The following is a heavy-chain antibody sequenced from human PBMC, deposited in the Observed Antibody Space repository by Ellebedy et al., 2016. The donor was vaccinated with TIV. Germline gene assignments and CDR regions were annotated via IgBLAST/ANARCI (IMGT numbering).Heavy chain of an antibody. J-gene: IGHJ4*02. V-gene: IGHV4-34*01. Sequence: MPSETLSLTCAVYGGSFSGYYWSRIRQPPGKGLEWIGEINHSGSTNYNPSLKSRVTISVDTSKNQFSLKLSPVTAADTAVYYCARDIGGGNSDYWGQGTLVTVSS. CDR2: INHSGST. CDR3: ARDIGGGNSDY. CDR1: GGSFSGYY. D-gene: IGHD4-23*01.